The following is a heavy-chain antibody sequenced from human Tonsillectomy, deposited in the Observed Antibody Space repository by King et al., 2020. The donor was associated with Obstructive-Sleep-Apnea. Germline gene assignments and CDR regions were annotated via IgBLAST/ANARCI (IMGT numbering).Heavy chain of an antibody. CDR1: GVSISSYY. CDR3: ARGIAVAGTHFDY. J-gene: IGHJ4*02. V-gene: IGHV4-59*01. CDR2: ICYNGST. D-gene: IGHD6-19*01. Sequence: MQLQESGPGLVKPSETLSLTCTVSGVSISSYYWSCIRQPPGKGLDWIGYICYNGSTNYNPSLKSRVTISVDTSKNQFSLKLSSVTAADTAVYYCARGIAVAGTHFDYWGQGTLVTVSS.